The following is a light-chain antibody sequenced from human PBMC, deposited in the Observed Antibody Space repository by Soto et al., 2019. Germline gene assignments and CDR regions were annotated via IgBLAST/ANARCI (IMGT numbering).Light chain of an antibody. J-gene: IGKJ1*01. Sequence: EIVMTQSPATLSVSPGERVTLSCRASQNIWNKLAWYQQKPGQTPRLLIFDASTRATGIPARFSGSGSGTEFTLTISSLQSEDVAVYYCQQYNNWPPWTFGQGTKVDIK. CDR3: QQYNNWPPWT. CDR2: DAS. CDR1: QNIWNK. V-gene: IGKV3-15*01.